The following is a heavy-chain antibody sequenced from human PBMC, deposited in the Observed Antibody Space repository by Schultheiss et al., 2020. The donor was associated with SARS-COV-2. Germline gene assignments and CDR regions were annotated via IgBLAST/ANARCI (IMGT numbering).Heavy chain of an antibody. CDR1: GFTFSSYA. D-gene: IGHD2-2*01. V-gene: IGHV3-64D*06. Sequence: GGSLRLSCAASGFTFSSYAMHWVRQAPGKGLEYVSAISSNGGSTYYADSVKGRFTISRDNSKNTLYLQMSSLRAEDTAVYYCVKDGGESLRADCSSTSCYGYYYCGMDVWGQGTTVTVSS. CDR2: ISSNGGST. J-gene: IGHJ6*02. CDR3: VKDGGESLRADCSSTSCYGYYYCGMDV.